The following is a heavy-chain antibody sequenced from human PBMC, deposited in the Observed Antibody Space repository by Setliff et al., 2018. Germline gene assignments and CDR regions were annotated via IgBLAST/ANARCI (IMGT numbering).Heavy chain of an antibody. Sequence: SETLSLTCTVSDGSLYSGNYYWTWIRQPAGKALEWVGYINGTEGTHYKPSLGSRVTISRDKSPNQFALMLRSVTAADTALYYCARGYYNGRGYYYLPCSFDSWGRGIVVTVSS. CDR1: DGSLYSGNYY. D-gene: IGHD3-10*01. CDR3: ARGYYNGRGYYYLPCSFDS. J-gene: IGHJ4*02. V-gene: IGHV4-61*10. CDR2: INGTEGT.